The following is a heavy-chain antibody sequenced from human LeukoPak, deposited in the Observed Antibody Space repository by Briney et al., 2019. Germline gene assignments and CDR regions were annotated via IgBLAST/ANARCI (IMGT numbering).Heavy chain of an antibody. CDR2: IYYSGST. CDR3: ARVISSAAYYYGMDV. D-gene: IGHD3-3*02. J-gene: IGHJ6*02. Sequence: SETLSLTCTVSGVSISSYYWSWIRQPPGKGLEWIGYIYYSGSTNYNPSLKSRVTIPVDTSKNQFSLKLSSVTAADTAVYYCARVISSAAYYYGMDVWGQGTTVTVSS. CDR1: GVSISSYY. V-gene: IGHV4-59*01.